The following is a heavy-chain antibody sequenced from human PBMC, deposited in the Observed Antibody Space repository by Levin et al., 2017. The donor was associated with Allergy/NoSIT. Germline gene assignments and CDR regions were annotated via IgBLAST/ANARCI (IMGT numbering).Heavy chain of an antibody. CDR2: IVPVFGST. Sequence: KISCKASGGTFRHYALSWVRQAPGQGFEWMGGIVPVFGSTNYAQKFQGRVTITADESTRTAYMELRSLRSEDTAVYFCARPRGGFYGSGSFDSWGQGTLVTVSS. D-gene: IGHD3-10*01. CDR3: ARPRGGFYGSGSFDS. V-gene: IGHV1-69*01. J-gene: IGHJ4*02. CDR1: GGTFRHYA.